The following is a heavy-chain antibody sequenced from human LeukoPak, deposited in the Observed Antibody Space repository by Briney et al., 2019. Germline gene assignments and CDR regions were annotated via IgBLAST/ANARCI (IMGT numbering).Heavy chain of an antibody. CDR1: GFTFSGST. CDR2: IRSKTNSYAT. Sequence: GGSLRLSCAASGFTFSGSTMHWVRQASGKGLEWVGRIRSKTNSYATAYAAPVKGRFTISKDDSKNTAYLQMNSLKTEDTAVYYCTRQGPAMSTVTMTYGMDVWGQGTTVTVSS. CDR3: TRQGPAMSTVTMTYGMDV. J-gene: IGHJ6*02. V-gene: IGHV3-73*01. D-gene: IGHD4-17*01.